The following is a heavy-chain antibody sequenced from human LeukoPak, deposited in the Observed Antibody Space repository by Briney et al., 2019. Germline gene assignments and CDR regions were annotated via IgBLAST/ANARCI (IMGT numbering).Heavy chain of an antibody. V-gene: IGHV4-34*01. CDR1: GGSFSGYY. J-gene: IGHJ4*02. D-gene: IGHD3/OR15-3a*01. CDR2: INHSGST. CDR3: ARQTGSGLFILP. Sequence: SETLSLTCAVYGGSFSGYYWSWIRQPPGKGLEWIGEINHSGSTNYNPSLKSRDTISVDTSKNQFSLKLGSVTAADTAVYYCARQTGSGLFILPGGQGTLVTVSS.